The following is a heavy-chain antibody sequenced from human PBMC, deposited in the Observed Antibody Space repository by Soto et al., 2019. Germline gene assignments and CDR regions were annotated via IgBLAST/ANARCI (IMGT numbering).Heavy chain of an antibody. V-gene: IGHV1-8*01. Sequence: GASVKVSCKASGYTFTSYDINCVRQATGQGLEWMGWMNPNSGNTGYAQKFQGRVTMARNTSISTAYMELSSLRSEDTAVYYCARGGSLYWYFDLWGRGTLVTVSS. CDR2: MNPNSGNT. J-gene: IGHJ2*01. CDR1: GYTFTSYD. D-gene: IGHD1-26*01. CDR3: ARGGSLYWYFDL.